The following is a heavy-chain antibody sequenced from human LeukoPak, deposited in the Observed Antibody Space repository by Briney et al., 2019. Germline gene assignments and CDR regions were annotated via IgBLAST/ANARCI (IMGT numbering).Heavy chain of an antibody. CDR3: ARGNYDFYYGMDV. Sequence: SETLSLTCTVSGGSISSYYGSWIRQPPGKGLEWIGYIYYSGSTNYNPSLKSRVTISVDTSKNQFSLKLSSVTAADTAVYYCARGNYDFYYGMDVWGQGTTVTVSS. J-gene: IGHJ6*02. CDR2: IYYSGST. D-gene: IGHD1-7*01. V-gene: IGHV4-59*08. CDR1: GGSISSYY.